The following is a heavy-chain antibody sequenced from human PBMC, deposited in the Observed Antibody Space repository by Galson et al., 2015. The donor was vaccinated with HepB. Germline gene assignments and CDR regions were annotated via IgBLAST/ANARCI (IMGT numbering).Heavy chain of an antibody. D-gene: IGHD6-19*01. CDR2: IFWDDDE. Sequence: PALVKPTQTLTLTCTLSGLSLSTPKVGVGWVRQPPGKALEWLALIFWDDDERYNPSLKSRLTITKDTSTNQVVLTMANMDPVDTATYYCAHIRYTNGWFEGLGWFDPWGQGTLAIVSS. J-gene: IGHJ5*02. CDR1: GLSLSTPKVG. CDR3: AHIRYTNGWFEGLGWFDP. V-gene: IGHV2-5*02.